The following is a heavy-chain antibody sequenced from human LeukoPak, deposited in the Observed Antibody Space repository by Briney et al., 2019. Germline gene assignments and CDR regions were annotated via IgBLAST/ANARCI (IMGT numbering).Heavy chain of an antibody. CDR2: ISYDGSNK. Sequence: GGSLRLSCAASGFTFSSYAMHWVRQAPGKGLEWVAVISYDGSNKYYADSVKGRFTISRDNSKNTLYLQMNSLRAEDTAVYYCALLGYYWGQGTLVTVSS. V-gene: IGHV3-30-3*01. CDR1: GFTFSSYA. D-gene: IGHD3-16*01. CDR3: ALLGYY. J-gene: IGHJ4*02.